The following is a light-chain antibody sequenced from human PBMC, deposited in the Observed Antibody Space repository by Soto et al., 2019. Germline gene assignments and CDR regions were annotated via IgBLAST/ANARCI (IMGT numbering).Light chain of an antibody. CDR3: QQYYKWPLT. V-gene: IGKV3-15*01. Sequence: IMRSKFPVILSVSPGARATLSCRASQSVGINLAWYQQKPGQAPRLLIYDASSRATGAPARFSGSVSGTDFTLTISSLQSEDFAVYYCQQYYKWPLTFGGGTKVEIK. J-gene: IGKJ4*01. CDR1: QSVGIN. CDR2: DAS.